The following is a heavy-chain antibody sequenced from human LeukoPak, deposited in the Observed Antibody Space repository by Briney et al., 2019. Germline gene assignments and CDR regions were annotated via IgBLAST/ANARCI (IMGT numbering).Heavy chain of an antibody. CDR3: AKDKGYCSSTSCYTIFDY. V-gene: IGHV3-23*01. D-gene: IGHD2-2*02. J-gene: IGHJ4*02. CDR1: GFTFSSYA. CDR2: ISGSGGST. Sequence: GGSLRLSCAASGFTFSSYAMSWVRQAPGKGLEWVSAISGSGGSTYYADSVKGRFTISRDNSKNTLYLRMNSLRAEDTAVYYCAKDKGYCSSTSCYTIFDYWGQGTLVTVSS.